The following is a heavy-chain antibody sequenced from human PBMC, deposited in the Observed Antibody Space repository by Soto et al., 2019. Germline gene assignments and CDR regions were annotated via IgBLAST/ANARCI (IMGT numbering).Heavy chain of an antibody. CDR3: ARIGAAAGFMDV. V-gene: IGHV5-10-1*01. D-gene: IGHD6-13*01. J-gene: IGHJ6*02. CDR1: GYSFTSYW. Sequence: GESLKISCKGSGYSFTSYWISWVRQMPGKGLEWMGRIDPSDSYTNYSPSFQGHVTISADKSISTAYLQWSSLRASDTAMYYCARIGAAAGFMDVWGQGTTVTVSS. CDR2: IDPSDSYT.